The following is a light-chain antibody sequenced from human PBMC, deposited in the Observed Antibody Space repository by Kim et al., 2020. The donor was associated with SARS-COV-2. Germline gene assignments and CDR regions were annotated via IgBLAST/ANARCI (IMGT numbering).Light chain of an antibody. Sequence: PGEIATLSCRASHSLSSGYLAWYQQKPGQSPRLLIHSASIRAAGIPDRFSGRGSGTDFTLTISRLDPEDFAVYYCQHYGNSFPWTFGQGTKVDIK. CDR1: HSLSSGY. CDR3: QHYGNSFPWT. CDR2: SAS. J-gene: IGKJ1*01. V-gene: IGKV3-20*01.